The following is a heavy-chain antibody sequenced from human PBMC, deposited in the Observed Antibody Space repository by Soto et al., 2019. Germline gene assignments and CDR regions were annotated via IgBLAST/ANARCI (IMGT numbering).Heavy chain of an antibody. CDR2: MNPNSANT. Sequence: TSVKVSCKASGYTFTSYDINWVRQATGQGLEWMGWMNPNSANTGYAQKFQGRVTLTRNTSISTAYMELSSLRSEDTAVYYCARGLLSAAGYYYYGVDVWGQGTTVTVSS. V-gene: IGHV1-8*01. CDR3: ARGLLSAAGYYYYGVDV. D-gene: IGHD6-13*01. CDR1: GYTFTSYD. J-gene: IGHJ6*02.